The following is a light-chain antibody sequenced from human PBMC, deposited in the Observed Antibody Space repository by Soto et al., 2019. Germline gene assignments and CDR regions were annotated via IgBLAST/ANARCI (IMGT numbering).Light chain of an antibody. Sequence: QSALTQPPSASGSPGQSVTIYCAGTSSDVGGSYFVSWYQQHPGKAPKLMIYEVNKRPSGVPDRFSSSKSGNTASLTVSGLQAEDEADYYCSSYAGGNNVIFGGGTKLTVL. CDR1: SSDVGGSYF. CDR2: EVN. CDR3: SSYAGGNNVI. J-gene: IGLJ2*01. V-gene: IGLV2-8*01.